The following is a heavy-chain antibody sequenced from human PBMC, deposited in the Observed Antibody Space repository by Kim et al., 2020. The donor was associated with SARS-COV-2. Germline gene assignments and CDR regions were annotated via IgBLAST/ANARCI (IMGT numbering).Heavy chain of an antibody. CDR2: LFTHSDDT. D-gene: IGHD2-21*01. J-gene: IGHJ4*02. CDR3: AREFPSTYHFDS. Sequence: ASVKVSCKASGYTFTSYYIHWVRQAPGQGPEWMGLLFTHSDDTAYARKFQGRVTMTRDTSTSTVYMELSSLRSEDSAVYYFAREFPSTYHFDSWGQGTLVTVSS. V-gene: IGHV1-46*01. CDR1: GYTFTSYY.